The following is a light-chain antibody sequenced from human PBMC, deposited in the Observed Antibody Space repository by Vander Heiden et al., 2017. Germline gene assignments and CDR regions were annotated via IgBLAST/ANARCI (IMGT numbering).Light chain of an antibody. CDR2: GAS. Sequence: EIVMTQSPATLSVSPGERATLSCRASQSVSSNLAWYQQKPGQAPRLLIYGASTRATGIPARFSGSGYGTEFTLTTSSRQSEDFAVYYCQQDKNWPPNTFGQGTRLEIK. J-gene: IGKJ5*01. CDR3: QQDKNWPPNT. CDR1: QSVSSN. V-gene: IGKV3-15*01.